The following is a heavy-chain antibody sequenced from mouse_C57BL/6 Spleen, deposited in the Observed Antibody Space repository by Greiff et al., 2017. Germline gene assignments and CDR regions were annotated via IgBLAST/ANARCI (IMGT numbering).Heavy chain of an antibody. V-gene: IGHV2-9-1*01. J-gene: IGHJ3*01. Sequence: VMLVESGPGLVAPSQSLSITCTVSGFSLTSYAISWVRQPPGKGLEWLGVIWTGGGTNYNSALKSRLSIRKDNSKSQVFLKMNSLQTDDTARYYCASLYYDGSSYGFAYWGQGTLVTVSA. CDR3: ASLYYDGSSYGFAY. D-gene: IGHD1-1*01. CDR2: IWTGGGT. CDR1: GFSLTSYA.